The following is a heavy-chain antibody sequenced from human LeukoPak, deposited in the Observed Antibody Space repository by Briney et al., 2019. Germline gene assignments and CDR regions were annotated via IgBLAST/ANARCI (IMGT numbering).Heavy chain of an antibody. CDR2: ITMSGDST. V-gene: IGHV3-23*01. CDR3: ARELGGFDC. CDR1: GFTFSSYA. Sequence: GGSLRLSCAASGFTFSSYAFNWVRQAPGKGLEWVSGITMSGDSTYYADSVKGRFTISRDNSKNTVYLQMNSLRAEDTAMYYCARELGGFDCWGQGTLVTVSS. J-gene: IGHJ4*02.